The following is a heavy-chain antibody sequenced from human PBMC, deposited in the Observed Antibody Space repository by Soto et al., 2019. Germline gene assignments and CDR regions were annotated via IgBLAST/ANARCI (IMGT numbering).Heavy chain of an antibody. Sequence: GGSLRLSCAASGFTFSSYSMNWVRQAPGKGLEWVSSISSSSSYIYYADSVKGRFTISRDNAKNSLYLQMNSLRAEDTAVYYCARYLYCYDSSGYGSGYGMDVWGQGTTVTVSS. CDR3: ARYLYCYDSSGYGSGYGMDV. CDR1: GFTFSSYS. J-gene: IGHJ6*02. D-gene: IGHD3-22*01. CDR2: ISSSSSYI. V-gene: IGHV3-21*01.